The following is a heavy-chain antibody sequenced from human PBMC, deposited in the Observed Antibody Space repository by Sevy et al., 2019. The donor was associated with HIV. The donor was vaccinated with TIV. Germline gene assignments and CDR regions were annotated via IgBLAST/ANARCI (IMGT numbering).Heavy chain of an antibody. V-gene: IGHV3-66*01. J-gene: IGHJ4*02. CDR3: ARGRGTGYSYGFDY. CDR2: ICSGGST. D-gene: IGHD5-18*01. Sequence: GGSLRLSCAASRFTVSSNYMSWVRQAPGKGLEWVSVICSGGSTYYAYSVKGRFIISRDNSKNTLYLQMNSLRAEDTAVYYCARGRGTGYSYGFDYWGQGTLVTVSS. CDR1: RFTVSSNY.